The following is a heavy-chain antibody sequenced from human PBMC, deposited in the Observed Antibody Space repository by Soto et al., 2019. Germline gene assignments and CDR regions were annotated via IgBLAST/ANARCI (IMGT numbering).Heavy chain of an antibody. V-gene: IGHV1-18*01. CDR1: GYTFRNFG. CDR3: ARANSYFDY. J-gene: IGHJ4*02. Sequence: QIQLLQSGAEVKKPGASVKVTCKASGYTFRNFGISWVRQAPGQGLEWRGWISAYNANANYAQKFQGRLTMTADTSTSTAYMELRSLRSDDTAVYYCARANSYFDYWGQGTLVTVSS. CDR2: ISAYNANA.